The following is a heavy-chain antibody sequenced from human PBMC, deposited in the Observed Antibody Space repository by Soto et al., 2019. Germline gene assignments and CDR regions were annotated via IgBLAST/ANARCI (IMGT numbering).Heavy chain of an antibody. V-gene: IGHV4-59*01. J-gene: IGHJ4*02. CDR2: IYYSGST. CDR1: GGSISSYY. CDR3: ARSPLRYYFDY. Sequence: SETLSLTCTVSGGSISSYYWSWIRQPPGKGLEWIGYIYYSGSTNYNPSLKSRVTISVDTSKNQFSLKLSSVTAADTAVYYCARSPLRYYFDYWGQGTLVTVSS.